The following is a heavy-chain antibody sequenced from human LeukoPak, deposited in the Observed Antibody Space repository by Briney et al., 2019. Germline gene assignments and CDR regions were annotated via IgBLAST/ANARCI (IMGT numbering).Heavy chain of an antibody. J-gene: IGHJ4*02. V-gene: IGHV3-30*04. D-gene: IGHD3-22*01. Sequence: GGSLRLSCAASGFIFSNYAMHWVRQAPGKGLEWVAFISYDGGNKDYADSVKGRFTISRDNSKNTLYLQVNSLRADDTAVYYCARNLYYYDSSGYYYYWGQGTLVTVSS. CDR1: GFIFSNYA. CDR2: ISYDGGNK. CDR3: ARNLYYYDSSGYYYY.